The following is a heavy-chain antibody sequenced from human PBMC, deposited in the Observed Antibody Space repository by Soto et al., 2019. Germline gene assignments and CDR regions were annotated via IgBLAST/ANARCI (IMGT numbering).Heavy chain of an antibody. J-gene: IGHJ4*02. CDR2: ISGSGGSA. Sequence: PGGSLRLSCAASGLTFSSYAMSWVRQAPGKGLEWVSAISGSGGSAYYADSVKGRFTISRDNSKNTLYLQMNSLRAEDTAVYYWAKGGRLGGGGYFDYWGQGTLVTVSS. D-gene: IGHD3-16*01. CDR3: AKGGRLGGGGYFDY. CDR1: GLTFSSYA. V-gene: IGHV3-23*01.